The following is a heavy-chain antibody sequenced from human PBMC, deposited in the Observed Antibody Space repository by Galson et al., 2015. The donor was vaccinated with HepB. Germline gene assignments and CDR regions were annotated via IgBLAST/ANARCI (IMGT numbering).Heavy chain of an antibody. Sequence: LRQSCAFSGFNFSSYRMNWVRQAPGKGLGWISHISSSSNNFYYGDSVKGRFTVSRENAKNPLYLQMNSLRDEDTAVFYCARGTVLSSYDAFDIWGQGTKVIVSS. J-gene: IGHJ3*02. V-gene: IGHV3-48*02. D-gene: IGHD4/OR15-4a*01. CDR1: GFNFSSYR. CDR2: ISSSSNNF. CDR3: ARGTVLSSYDAFDI.